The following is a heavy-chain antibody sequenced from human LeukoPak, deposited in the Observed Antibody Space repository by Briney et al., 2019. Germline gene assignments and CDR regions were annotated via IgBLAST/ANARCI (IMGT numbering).Heavy chain of an antibody. CDR3: ARAGGSSSSGPEANYYYYYMDV. CDR1: GGSISSYY. V-gene: IGHV4-59*01. CDR2: IYYSGST. Sequence: PSETLSLTCTVSGGSISSYYWSWIRQPPGKGLEWIGYIYYSGSTNYNPSLKSRVTISVDTSKNQFSLKLSSVTAADTAVDYCARAGGSSSSGPEANYYYYYMDVWGKGTTVTIPS. J-gene: IGHJ6*03. D-gene: IGHD6-19*01.